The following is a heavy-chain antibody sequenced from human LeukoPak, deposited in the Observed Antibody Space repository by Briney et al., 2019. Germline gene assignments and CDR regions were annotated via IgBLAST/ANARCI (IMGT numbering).Heavy chain of an antibody. CDR3: ARGRRVPAAPYYYYGMDV. Sequence: PSGTLSLTCAVSGGSISSSNWWSWVRQPPGKGLEWIGEISHDENTNYNPSLKSRVTISVDTSKNQFSLKLSSVTAADTAVYYCARGRRVPAAPYYYYGMDVWGQGTTVTVSS. V-gene: IGHV4-4*02. CDR1: GGSISSSNW. D-gene: IGHD2-2*01. CDR2: ISHDENT. J-gene: IGHJ6*02.